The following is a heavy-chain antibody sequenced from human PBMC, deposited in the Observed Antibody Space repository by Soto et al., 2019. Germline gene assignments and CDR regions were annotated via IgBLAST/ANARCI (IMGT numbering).Heavy chain of an antibody. CDR3: ARRRPGWLQSYYFDY. CDR2: INHSGST. V-gene: IGHV4-34*01. J-gene: IGHJ4*02. CDR1: GGSFSGYY. D-gene: IGHD5-12*01. Sequence: PSETLSLTCAVYGGSFSGYYWSWIHQPPGKGLEWIGEINHSGSTNYNPSLKSRVTISVDTSKNQFSLKLSSVAAADTAVYYCARRRPGWLQSYYFDYWGQGTLVTVSS.